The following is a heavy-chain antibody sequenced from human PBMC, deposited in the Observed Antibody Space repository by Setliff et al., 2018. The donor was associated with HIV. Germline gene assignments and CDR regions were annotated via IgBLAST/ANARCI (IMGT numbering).Heavy chain of an antibody. CDR1: GFTFSFYG. V-gene: IGHV3-30*02. J-gene: IGHJ4*02. CDR2: IRYDDSYK. Sequence: GGSLRLSCAASGFTFSFYGMHWVRQAPGKGLEWVAFIRYDDSYKFYADSVKGRFTISRDNSKNTLYLQMNSLRAEDTAVYYCARLYGDSNYFDYWGQGTLVTVSS. CDR3: ARLYGDSNYFDY. D-gene: IGHD4-17*01.